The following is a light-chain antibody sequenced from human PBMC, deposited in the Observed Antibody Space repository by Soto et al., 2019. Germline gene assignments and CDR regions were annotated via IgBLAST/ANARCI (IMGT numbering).Light chain of an antibody. CDR2: GAS. V-gene: IGKV3D-15*01. CDR3: QQYDDWLRLT. J-gene: IGKJ4*01. CDR1: QSVNIY. Sequence: EIVMTQSPATLSVSPGERSTLSCISSQSVNIYLAWYQQKPGQAPRLLIFGASSRATGIPARFSGSGSGTEFNLTISSLQSEDFAVYFCQQYDDWLRLTFGGGTKVDIK.